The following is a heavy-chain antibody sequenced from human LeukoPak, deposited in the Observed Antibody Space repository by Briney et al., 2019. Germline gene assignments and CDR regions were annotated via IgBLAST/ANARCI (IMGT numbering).Heavy chain of an antibody. D-gene: IGHD3-22*01. CDR3: AREPYYDSSGPPDAFDI. CDR2: IYSGGST. Sequence: GGSLRLSCAASGFTVSSNYMSWVRQAPGKGLEWVSVIYSGGSTYYADSVKGRFTISRDNSKNTLYLQMNSLRAEDTAVYYCAREPYYDSSGPPDAFDIWGQGTMVTVSS. CDR1: GFTVSSNY. V-gene: IGHV3-66*01. J-gene: IGHJ3*02.